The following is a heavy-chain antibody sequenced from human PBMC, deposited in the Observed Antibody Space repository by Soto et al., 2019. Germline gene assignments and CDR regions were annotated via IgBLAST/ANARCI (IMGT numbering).Heavy chain of an antibody. CDR1: GGTFSSYA. CDR2: IIPIFGTA. CDR3: ASNRFGELSRYNWFDP. D-gene: IGHD3-10*01. Sequence: ASVKVSCKASGGTFSSYAISWVRQAPGQGLEWMGGIIPIFGTANYAQKFQGRVTITADESTSTAYMELSSLRSEDTAVYYCASNRFGELSRYNWFDPWGQGTLVTVSS. J-gene: IGHJ5*02. V-gene: IGHV1-69*13.